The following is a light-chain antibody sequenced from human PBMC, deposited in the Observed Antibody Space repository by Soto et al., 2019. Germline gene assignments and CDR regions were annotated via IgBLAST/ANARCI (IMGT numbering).Light chain of an antibody. CDR1: SSNIGAGYD. J-gene: IGLJ2*01. CDR2: NNN. CDR3: QSYDSSLSGVV. V-gene: IGLV1-40*01. Sequence: QSVLTQPPSVSGAPGQRVTISFTGSSSNIGAGYDVHWYQQLPGTAPKLLIYNNNNRPSGVPDRFSGSKSVTSASLAITGRQADDEADYYCQSYDSSLSGVVFGGGTKLTVL.